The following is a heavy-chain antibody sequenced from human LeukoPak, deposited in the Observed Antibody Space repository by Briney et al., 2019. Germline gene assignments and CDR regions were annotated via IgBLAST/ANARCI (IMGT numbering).Heavy chain of an antibody. J-gene: IGHJ6*02. V-gene: IGHV3-30-3*01. CDR1: GFTFSSYA. CDR2: ISYDGSNK. CDR3: ARDRSDYYYYYGMDV. Sequence: GRSLRLSCAASGFTFSSYAMHWVRQAPGKGLEWVAVISYDGSNKYYADSVKGRFTISRDNSKNTLYLQMNSLRAEDTAVYYCARDRSDYYYYYGMDVWGQGTTVTVSS.